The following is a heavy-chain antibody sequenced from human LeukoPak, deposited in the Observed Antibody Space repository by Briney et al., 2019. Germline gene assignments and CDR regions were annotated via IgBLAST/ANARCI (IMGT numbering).Heavy chain of an antibody. CDR1: GGSFSGYY. CDR2: INHSGSI. D-gene: IGHD3-3*01. CDR3: ARVLVLYYDFWSGYYRYFDY. J-gene: IGHJ4*02. V-gene: IGHV4-34*01. Sequence: SETLSLTCAVYGGSFSGYYWSWIRQPPGKGLEWIGEINHSGSINYNPSLKSRVTISVDTSKHQLSLKLSSVPAADTAVYYCARVLVLYYDFWSGYYRYFDYWGQGTLVTVSS.